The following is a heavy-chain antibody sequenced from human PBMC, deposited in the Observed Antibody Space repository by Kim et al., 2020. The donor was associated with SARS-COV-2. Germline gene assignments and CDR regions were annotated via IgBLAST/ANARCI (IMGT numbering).Heavy chain of an antibody. J-gene: IGHJ4*02. D-gene: IGHD3-10*01. Sequence: ASVKVSCKASGYTFTSYGISWVRQAPGQGLEWMGWISAYNGNTNYAQKLQGRVTMTTDTSTSTAYMELRSLRSDDTAVYYCARVFLLVNYGSGSYHKGEGLFDYWGQGTLVTVSS. CDR1: GYTFTSYG. CDR2: ISAYNGNT. V-gene: IGHV1-18*01. CDR3: ARVFLLVNYGSGSYHKGEGLFDY.